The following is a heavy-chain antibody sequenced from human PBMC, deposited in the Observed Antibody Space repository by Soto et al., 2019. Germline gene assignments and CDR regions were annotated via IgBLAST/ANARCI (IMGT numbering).Heavy chain of an antibody. J-gene: IGHJ6*02. CDR2: ISYDGSNK. CDR3: AKSSVVVAASPGYYYGMDV. V-gene: IGHV3-30*18. CDR1: GFTFSSYG. D-gene: IGHD2-15*01. Sequence: GGSLRLSCAASGFTFSSYGMHWVRQAPGKGLEWVAVISYDGSNKYYADSVKGRFTISRDNSKNTLYLQMNSLRAEDTAVYYCAKSSVVVAASPGYYYGMDVWGPGTTVTVSS.